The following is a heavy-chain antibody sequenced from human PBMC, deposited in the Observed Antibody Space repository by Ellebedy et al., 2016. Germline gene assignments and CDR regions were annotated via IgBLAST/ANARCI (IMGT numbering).Heavy chain of an antibody. CDR3: ARSGGLFCTISSCYAQFFDF. Sequence: GGSLRLSXAASGFTFSSHSMNWVRQAPGKGLEWVSSISGTSSYTHYADSVKGRFTISRDNAKNSLYLQMNSLSSEDSAVYYCARSGGLFCTISSCYAQFFDFWGQGTLVSVSS. CDR2: ISGTSSYT. CDR1: GFTFSSHS. V-gene: IGHV3-21*01. D-gene: IGHD2-2*01. J-gene: IGHJ4*02.